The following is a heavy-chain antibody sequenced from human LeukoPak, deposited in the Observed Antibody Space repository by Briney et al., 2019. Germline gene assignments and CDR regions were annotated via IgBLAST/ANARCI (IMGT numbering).Heavy chain of an antibody. Sequence: GGSLRLSCGASGCTFNDYCMNWVGQDPGKGLEGVSSISGSGSNTYHPDGVKGRFHIPRANTKTSLYLQLNRPRADATAVYYWARAPVARPSLIDYWGQGTLVTVSS. CDR3: ARAPVARPSLIDY. D-gene: IGHD2-21*01. J-gene: IGHJ4*02. CDR1: GCTFNDYC. CDR2: ISGSGSNT. V-gene: IGHV3-21*01.